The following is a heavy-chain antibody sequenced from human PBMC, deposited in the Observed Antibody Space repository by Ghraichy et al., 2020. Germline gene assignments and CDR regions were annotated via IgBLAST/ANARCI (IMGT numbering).Heavy chain of an antibody. CDR1: GGSISSSSYY. V-gene: IGHV4-39*01. CDR3: ARSLPGYGDYSDYYYYMGV. CDR2: IYYSGST. D-gene: IGHD4-17*01. J-gene: IGHJ6*03. Sequence: SETLSLTCTVSGGSISSSSYYWGWIRQPPGKGLEWIGSIYYSGSTYYNPSLKSRVTISVDTSKNQFSLKLSSVTAADTAVYYCARSLPGYGDYSDYYYYMGVWGKGTTVTVSS.